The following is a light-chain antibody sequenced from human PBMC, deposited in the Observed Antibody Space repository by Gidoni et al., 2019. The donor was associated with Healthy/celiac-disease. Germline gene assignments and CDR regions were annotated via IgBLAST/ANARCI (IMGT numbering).Light chain of an antibody. CDR3: QQSYSTPWT. V-gene: IGKV1-39*01. CDR2: AAS. CDR1: QSSSSY. J-gene: IGKJ1*01. Sequence: DIQMTQSPSSLSASLGERVTITCRASQSSSSYLNWYQQKPGKAPKLLIYAASTLQSGVPSRFSGSGSGTDFTLTISSLQPEDFATYYCQQSYSTPWTFGQGTKVEIK.